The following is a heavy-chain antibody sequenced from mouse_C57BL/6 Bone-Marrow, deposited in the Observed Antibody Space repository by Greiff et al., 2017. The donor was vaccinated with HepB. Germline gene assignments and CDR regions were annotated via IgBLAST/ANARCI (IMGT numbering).Heavy chain of an antibody. D-gene: IGHD4-1*02. CDR2: ISSGGSYT. J-gene: IGHJ3*01. CDR3: ARRGWQLGRAY. Sequence: EVQLVESGGDLVKPGGSLKLSCAASGFTFSSYGMSWVRQTPDKRLEWVATISSGGSYTYYPDSVKGRFTISRDNAKNTLYLQMSSLRSEDTAMYYCARRGWQLGRAYWGQGTLVTVSA. CDR1: GFTFSSYG. V-gene: IGHV5-6*01.